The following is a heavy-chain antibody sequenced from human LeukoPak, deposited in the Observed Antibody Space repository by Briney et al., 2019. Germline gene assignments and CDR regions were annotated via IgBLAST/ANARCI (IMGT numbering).Heavy chain of an antibody. V-gene: IGHV3-11*04. Sequence: GGSLRLPCAASGFTFSDYYMSWIRQAPGKGLEWVSYISSSSSTIYYADSVKGRFTISRDNAKNSLYLQMNSLRAEDTAVYYCARDFRRGYSYGYLFDYWGQGTLVTVSS. CDR2: ISSSSSTI. J-gene: IGHJ4*02. D-gene: IGHD5-18*01. CDR1: GFTFSDYY. CDR3: ARDFRRGYSYGYLFDY.